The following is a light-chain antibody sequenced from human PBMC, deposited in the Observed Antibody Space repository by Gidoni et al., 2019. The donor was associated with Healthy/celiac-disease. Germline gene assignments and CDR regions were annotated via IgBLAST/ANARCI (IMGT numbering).Light chain of an antibody. CDR1: QGISSY. V-gene: IGKV1-8*01. CDR2: AAS. CDR3: QQYYSYPDT. J-gene: IGKJ3*01. Sequence: AIWMTQSPSSFSASTGDRVTITCRASQGISSYLAWYQQKPGKAPKLLIYAASTLQSGVPSRFSGSGSGTDFTLTISCLQSEDFATYYCQQYYSYPDTFGPGTKVDIK.